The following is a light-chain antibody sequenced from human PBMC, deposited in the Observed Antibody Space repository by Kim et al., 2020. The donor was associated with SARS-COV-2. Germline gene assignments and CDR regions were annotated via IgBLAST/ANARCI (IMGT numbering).Light chain of an antibody. CDR3: CSYAGSHTFYV. CDR2: DVN. Sequence: QSVLTQPASVSGSPGQSITISCTGTNNDVGSYDLVSWLQQRPGKAPKLMIYDVNERPSGVSWRFSGSKSGNTASLTISGLQAEDEADYYCCSYAGSHTFYVFGTGTKVTVL. CDR1: NNDVGSYDL. J-gene: IGLJ1*01. V-gene: IGLV2-23*02.